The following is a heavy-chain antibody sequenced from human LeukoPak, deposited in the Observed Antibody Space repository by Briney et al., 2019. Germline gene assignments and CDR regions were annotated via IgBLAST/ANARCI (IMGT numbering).Heavy chain of an antibody. D-gene: IGHD3-3*01. Sequence: TSETLSLTCSVSGGSISSGDYYWSWFRQPPGKGLEWIGYIHCSGSAYYNPSLKSRLAISVDTSKNQFSLKLSSVTAADTAVYYCARAQTTYDFWSGYYGNWFDPWGQGTLVTVSS. J-gene: IGHJ5*02. CDR1: GGSISSGDYY. CDR2: IHCSGSA. CDR3: ARAQTTYDFWSGYYGNWFDP. V-gene: IGHV4-30-4*02.